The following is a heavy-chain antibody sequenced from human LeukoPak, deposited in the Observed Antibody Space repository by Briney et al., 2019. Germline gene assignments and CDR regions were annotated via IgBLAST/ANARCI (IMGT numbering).Heavy chain of an antibody. J-gene: IGHJ6*03. V-gene: IGHV3-30*02. CDR3: AREPQQFLEWLFDASPDYYYYMDV. D-gene: IGHD3-3*01. Sequence: GGSLRLSCAASGFTFSSYGMYWVRQAPGKGLEWVAFIRYDGSDKYYADSVKGRFTISRDNSKNSFYLLMNSLRVEDTAVYYCAREPQQFLEWLFDASPDYYYYMDVWGKGTTVTVSS. CDR1: GFTFSSYG. CDR2: IRYDGSDK.